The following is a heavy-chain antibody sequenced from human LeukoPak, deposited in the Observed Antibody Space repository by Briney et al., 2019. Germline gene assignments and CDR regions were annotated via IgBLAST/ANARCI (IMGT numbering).Heavy chain of an antibody. Sequence: GGSLRLSCAASGFTFSSYGMSWVRQAPGKGLEWVSAISGSGGSTYYADSVKGRFTISRDNSKNTLYLQMSSLRAEDTAVYYCVRHRTASDYWGQGALVTVSS. D-gene: IGHD1-1*01. V-gene: IGHV3-23*01. CDR3: VRHRTASDY. CDR2: ISGSGGST. J-gene: IGHJ4*02. CDR1: GFTFSSYG.